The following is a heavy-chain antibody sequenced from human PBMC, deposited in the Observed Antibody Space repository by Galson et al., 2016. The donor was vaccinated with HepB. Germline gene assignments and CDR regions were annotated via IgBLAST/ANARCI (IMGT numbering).Heavy chain of an antibody. Sequence: SLRLSCAATGFSLSVSAVHWVRQAPGKGLEWVAGIWYDGSSKYYADSVKGRFTISRDNSKNTLYLQMNSLRAEDTAVYYCAREDPNVAVAALDYWGQGALVTVSS. V-gene: IGHV3-33*08. J-gene: IGHJ4*02. D-gene: IGHD6-19*01. CDR2: IWYDGSSK. CDR3: AREDPNVAVAALDY. CDR1: GFSLSVSA.